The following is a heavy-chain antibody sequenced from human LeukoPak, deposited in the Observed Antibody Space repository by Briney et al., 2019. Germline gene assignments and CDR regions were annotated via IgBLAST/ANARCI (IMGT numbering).Heavy chain of an antibody. Sequence: PGRSLRLSCAASGFTFSSYAMHWVRQAPGKGLEWVAVISYDGSNKYYADSVKGRFTISRDNSKNTLYLQMNSLRAEDTAVYYCARDEVAVAGSLMATIGYWGQGTLVTVSS. CDR3: ARDEVAVAGSLMATIGY. V-gene: IGHV3-30*04. CDR2: ISYDGSNK. CDR1: GFTFSSYA. D-gene: IGHD6-19*01. J-gene: IGHJ4*02.